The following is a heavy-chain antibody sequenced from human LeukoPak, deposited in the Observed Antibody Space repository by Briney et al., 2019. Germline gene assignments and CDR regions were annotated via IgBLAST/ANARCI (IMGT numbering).Heavy chain of an antibody. Sequence: SETLSLACAVYGGSFRAYFWTWIRQPPGQGLEWIGEITQSGSTIYNPSLKSRVTMSVDTSKNHSSLNLTSVTAADTALYYCARSSGTGFSQYWGQGTLVTVSS. J-gene: IGHJ4*02. CDR2: ITQSGST. CDR3: ARSSGTGFSQY. D-gene: IGHD3/OR15-3a*01. CDR1: GGSFRAYF. V-gene: IGHV4-34*01.